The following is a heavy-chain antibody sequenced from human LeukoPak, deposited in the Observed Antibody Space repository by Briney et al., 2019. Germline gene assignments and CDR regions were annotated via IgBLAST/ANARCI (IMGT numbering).Heavy chain of an antibody. CDR1: GGSFSGYY. CDR3: ARGGYSYDNWFDP. D-gene: IGHD5-18*01. V-gene: IGHV4-34*01. CDR2: INHSGST. J-gene: IGHJ5*02. Sequence: PSETLSLTCAVYGGSFSGYYWSWIRQPPKKGLEWIGDINHSGSTNYNASLQSRVTMSVDTSKNQFSLKLSSVTAADTAVYYCARGGYSYDNWFDPWGQGTLVTVSS.